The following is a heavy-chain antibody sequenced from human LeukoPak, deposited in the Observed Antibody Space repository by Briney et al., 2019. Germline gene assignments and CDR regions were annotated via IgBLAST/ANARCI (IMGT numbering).Heavy chain of an antibody. J-gene: IGHJ5*02. CDR1: GYTFTGYF. Sequence: GASVKVSCKASGYTFTGYFIHWVRQAPGQGLEWMGWINSNSGGTNYAQKFQGRVTMTRDTSISTAYMELSRLRSDDTAVYYCARDLGYYYFWSGYYFWFDPWGQGTLVTVSS. D-gene: IGHD3-3*01. CDR2: INSNSGGT. V-gene: IGHV1-2*02. CDR3: ARDLGYYYFWSGYYFWFDP.